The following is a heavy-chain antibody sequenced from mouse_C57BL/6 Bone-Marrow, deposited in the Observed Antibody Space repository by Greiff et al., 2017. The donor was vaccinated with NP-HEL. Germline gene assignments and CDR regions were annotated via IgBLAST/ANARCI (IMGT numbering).Heavy chain of an antibody. CDR1: GYTFTSYW. CDR3: ARSAYYSNLYYFDY. Sequence: QVQLQQSGAELVRPGSSVKLSCKASGYTFTSYWMHWVKQRPIQGLEWIGNIDPSDSETHYNQKFKDKATLTVDKSSSTAYMQLSSLTSEDSAVYYCARSAYYSNLYYFDYWGQGTTLTVAS. CDR2: IDPSDSET. J-gene: IGHJ2*01. D-gene: IGHD2-5*01. V-gene: IGHV1-52*01.